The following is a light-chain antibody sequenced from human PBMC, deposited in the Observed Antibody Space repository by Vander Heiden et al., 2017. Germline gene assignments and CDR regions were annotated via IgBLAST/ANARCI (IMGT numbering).Light chain of an antibody. CDR3: QSYDSSLSGSV. V-gene: IGLV1-40*01. CDR1: SSNIGAGYD. Sequence: QSVLTQPPSVSGAPGPRVTISCTGSSSNIGAGYDVHWYQQLPGTAPKRLIYGNSNRPSGVPDRFSGSKSGTSASLAITGLQAEDEADYDCQSYDSSLSGSVLGGGTKLT. CDR2: GNS. J-gene: IGLJ2*01.